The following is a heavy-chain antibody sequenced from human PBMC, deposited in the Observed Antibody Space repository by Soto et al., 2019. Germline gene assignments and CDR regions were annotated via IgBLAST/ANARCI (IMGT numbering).Heavy chain of an antibody. V-gene: IGHV4-59*01. CDR1: GCSISSYY. CDR3: ARPILVGGDNDAFDI. CDR2: IYYSGST. Sequence: SETLSLTCTFSGCSISSYYWSLIRQPPGKGLEWIGYIYYSGSTNYNPSLKSRVTISVDTSKNQFSLKLSSVTAADTAVYYCARPILVGGDNDAFDIWGQGTMVTVSS. J-gene: IGHJ3*02. D-gene: IGHD3-22*01.